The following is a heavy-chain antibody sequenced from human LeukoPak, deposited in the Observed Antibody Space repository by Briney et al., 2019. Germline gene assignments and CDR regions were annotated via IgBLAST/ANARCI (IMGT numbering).Heavy chain of an antibody. Sequence: PGGSLRLSCAASGFTFSSYGMHWVRQAPGKGLEWVAFIRYDGSNKYYADSVRGRFTISGDNSKNTLYLQMNSLRAEDTAVYYCAKDDYYGSWLPSDPWGQGTLVTVSS. V-gene: IGHV3-30*02. D-gene: IGHD3-10*01. CDR3: AKDDYYGSWLPSDP. CDR2: IRYDGSNK. J-gene: IGHJ5*02. CDR1: GFTFSSYG.